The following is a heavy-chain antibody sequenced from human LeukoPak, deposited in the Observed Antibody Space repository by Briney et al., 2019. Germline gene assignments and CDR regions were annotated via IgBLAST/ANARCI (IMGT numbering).Heavy chain of an antibody. V-gene: IGHV3-13*01. CDR2: IGTAGDT. D-gene: IGHD3-22*01. J-gene: IGHJ3*02. CDR3: ARAMYYYDSSGYYRTDAFDI. Sequence: GGSLRLSCAASGFTFSSYDMHWVRQATGKGLEWVSAIGTAGDTYYPGSVKGRFTISRDNAKNTLYLQMNSLRAEDTAVYYCARAMYYYDSSGYYRTDAFDIWGQGTMVTVSS. CDR1: GFTFSSYD.